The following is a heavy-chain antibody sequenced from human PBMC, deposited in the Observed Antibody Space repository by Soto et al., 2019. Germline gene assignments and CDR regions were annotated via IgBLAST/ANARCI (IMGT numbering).Heavy chain of an antibody. J-gene: IGHJ4*02. CDR1: GCTFSSYA. D-gene: IGHD2-2*01. CDR3: SRVPSSMTRFED. V-gene: IGHV3-30-3*01. CDR2: ISYDGSNK. Sequence: PGGYLSLSCAASGCTFSSYAMHWVRQAPGKGLEWVAVISYDGSNKYYADSVKGRFTISRDNSKNTLNLQMNSLRAEDTAVYYWSRVPSSMTRFEDWGQGTLVTV.